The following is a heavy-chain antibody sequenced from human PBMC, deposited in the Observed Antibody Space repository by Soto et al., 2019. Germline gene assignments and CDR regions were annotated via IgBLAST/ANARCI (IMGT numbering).Heavy chain of an antibody. CDR2: INHSGST. CDR3: ARGLRRNWLDP. D-gene: IGHD4-17*01. Sequence: SETLSLTCAVYGGSFSGYYWSWIRQPPGKGLEWIGEINHSGSTNYNPSLKSRVTISVDTSKNQFSLKLSSVTAADTAVYYCARGLRRNWLDPWGQGTLVTVYS. J-gene: IGHJ5*02. CDR1: GGSFSGYY. V-gene: IGHV4-34*01.